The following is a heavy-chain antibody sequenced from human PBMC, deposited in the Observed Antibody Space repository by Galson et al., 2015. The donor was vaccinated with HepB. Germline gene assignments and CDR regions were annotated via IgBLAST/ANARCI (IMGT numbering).Heavy chain of an antibody. V-gene: IGHV3-30*04. Sequence: SLRLSCAASGLTFSRHSMHWVRQAPGKGLEWVAVISSEGRNKFYAGSVKGRFTISRDNSKDTLWLQMNSLRAEDTAIYYCGKDRESQVVLPAAIPDWGKGTLVTVSS. CDR1: GLTFSRHS. CDR3: GKDRESQVVLPAAIPD. D-gene: IGHD2-2*01. J-gene: IGHJ4*02. CDR2: ISSEGRNK.